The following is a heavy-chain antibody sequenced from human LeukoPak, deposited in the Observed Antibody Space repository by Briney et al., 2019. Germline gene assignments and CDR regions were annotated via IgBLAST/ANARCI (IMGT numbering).Heavy chain of an antibody. V-gene: IGHV3-23*01. CDR3: ALGTSYTAMSFDY. D-gene: IGHD5-18*01. Sequence: GGSLRLSCAASGFTFSSYAMSWVRQAPGKGLEWVSAISGSGGSTYYADSVKGRFTISRDNSKNKLYLQMISLRAEDTAVYYCALGTSYTAMSFDYWGQGTLVTVSS. CDR2: ISGSGGST. CDR1: GFTFSSYA. J-gene: IGHJ4*02.